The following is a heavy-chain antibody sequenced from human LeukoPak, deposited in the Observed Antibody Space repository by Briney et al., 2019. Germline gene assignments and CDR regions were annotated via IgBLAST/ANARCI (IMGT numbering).Heavy chain of an antibody. CDR2: ITSSSSYT. V-gene: IGHV3-21*01. Sequence: GGSLRLSCAASGFTFSTYNMNWVRQAPGKGLEWVSSITSSSSYTFYADSVKGRFTISRDNAKSSLYLQMNSLRAEDTAIDYCARDPYNGNYGDSYYYYMDVWGKGTTVTISS. J-gene: IGHJ6*03. CDR1: GFTFSTYN. D-gene: IGHD1-26*01. CDR3: ARDPYNGNYGDSYYYYMDV.